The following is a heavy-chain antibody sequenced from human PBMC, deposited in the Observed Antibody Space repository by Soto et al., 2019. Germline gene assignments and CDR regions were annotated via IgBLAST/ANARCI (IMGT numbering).Heavy chain of an antibody. CDR3: ARVPDR. J-gene: IGHJ5*02. Sequence: SETLSLTCAVYGGSFSGYYWSWIRQPPGKGLEWIGEISYSGKTYYNPSLKSRVTISVDTSKNQFSLKLSSVSAADTAVYYCARVPDRWGQGTLVTVSS. CDR1: GGSFSGYY. D-gene: IGHD2-2*01. CDR2: ISYSGKT. V-gene: IGHV4-34*01.